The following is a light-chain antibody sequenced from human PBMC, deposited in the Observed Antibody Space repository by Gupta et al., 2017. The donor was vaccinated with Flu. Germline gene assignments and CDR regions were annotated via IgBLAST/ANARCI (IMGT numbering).Light chain of an antibody. Sequence: RSTISCSGSSANIGSNYVYWYQHVPGRAPTLLIYTDDQRPAGIPGRFSGSKSGTSGSLASSGLRSEDEADYFCAARDDNLDGWVFGGGTKLTVL. CDR3: AARDDNLDGWV. CDR1: SANIGSNY. CDR2: TDD. V-gene: IGLV1-47*01. J-gene: IGLJ3*02.